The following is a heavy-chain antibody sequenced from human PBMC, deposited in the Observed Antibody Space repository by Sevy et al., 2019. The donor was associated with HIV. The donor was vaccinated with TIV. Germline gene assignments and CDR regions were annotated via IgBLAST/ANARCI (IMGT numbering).Heavy chain of an antibody. J-gene: IGHJ6*02. CDR1: GYTFISYA. CDR2: INAAGGNT. CDR3: ARRGTGLDYYYGMDV. D-gene: IGHD1-1*01. V-gene: IGHV1-3*01. Sequence: ASVQVSCKASGYTFISYAIHWVRQAPGQGLQWMGWINAAGGNTKYSQDFQGRVTFSTDTSANTAYMELSSLRSEDTAVYYCARRGTGLDYYYGMDVWGQGTTVTVSS.